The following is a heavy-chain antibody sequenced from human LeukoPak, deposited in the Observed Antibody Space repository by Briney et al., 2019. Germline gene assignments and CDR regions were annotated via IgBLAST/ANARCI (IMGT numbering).Heavy chain of an antibody. J-gene: IGHJ4*02. V-gene: IGHV1-69*04. D-gene: IGHD3-9*01. CDR2: IIPILGIA. CDR1: GYTFTSYG. CDR3: ATEHILTGYYPY. Sequence: GASVKVSCKASGYTFTSYGISWVRQAPGQGLEWMGRIIPILGIANYAQKFQGRVTITADKSTSTAYMELSSLRSEDTAVYYCATEHILTGYYPYWGQGTLVTVSS.